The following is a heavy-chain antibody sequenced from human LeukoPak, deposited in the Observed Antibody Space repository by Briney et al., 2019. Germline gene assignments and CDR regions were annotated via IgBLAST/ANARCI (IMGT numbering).Heavy chain of an antibody. Sequence: ASVKVSCKVSGYTLTELSMHWVRQAPGKGLEWMGGFDPEDGETIYAQKFQGRVTMTEDTSTDTAYMVLSSLRSEDTAVYYCATVSPVDYYYYYMDVWGKGTTVTVSS. J-gene: IGHJ6*03. CDR2: FDPEDGET. V-gene: IGHV1-24*01. D-gene: IGHD6-19*01. CDR3: ATVSPVDYYYYYMDV. CDR1: GYTLTELS.